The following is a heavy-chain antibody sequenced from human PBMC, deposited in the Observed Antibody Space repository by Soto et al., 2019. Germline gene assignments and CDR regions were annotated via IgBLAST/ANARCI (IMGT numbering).Heavy chain of an antibody. CDR2: ISSSSYI. D-gene: IGHD3-22*01. V-gene: IGHV3-21*01. CDR1: GFTFSSYS. J-gene: IGHJ3*02. CDR3: VRDGDPITMIVERADAFDI. Sequence: GGSLRLSCAASGFTFSSYSMNWVRQAPGKGLEWVSSISSSSYIYYADSVKGRFTISRDNAKNSLYLQMNSLRAEDTAVYYCVRDGDPITMIVERADAFDIWGQGTMVTVSS.